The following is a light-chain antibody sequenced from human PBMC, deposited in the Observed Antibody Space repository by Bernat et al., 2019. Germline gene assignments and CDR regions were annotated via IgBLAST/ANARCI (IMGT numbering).Light chain of an antibody. CDR3: QSYDNSLGGSV. V-gene: IGLV1-40*01. Sequence: QSVLTQPPSVSGAPGQRVTISCAGSSSNIGAGYDVHWYQQLPGTAPRVLIYGNNNRPSGVPDRFPGSKSGTSASLAITGLQADDEADYYCQSYDNSLGGSVFGGGTKLSVL. J-gene: IGLJ2*01. CDR1: SSNIGAGYD. CDR2: GNN.